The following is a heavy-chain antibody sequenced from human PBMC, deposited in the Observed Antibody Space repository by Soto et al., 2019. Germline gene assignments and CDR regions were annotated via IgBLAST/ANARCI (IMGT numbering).Heavy chain of an antibody. V-gene: IGHV1-3*01. CDR3: ARSGYSSGWYHWYFDF. CDR1: GYTFSNYG. Sequence: QVHLVQSGAEVKKPGASVKLYCKASGYTFSNYGIHWVRQAPGQRLEWMGWINAGNGNTKYSEKFQGRVTMTRDTSASTAYMGLRSLRSEDTAVYFCARSGYSSGWYHWYFDFWGRGTLVTVSS. D-gene: IGHD6-19*01. CDR2: INAGNGNT. J-gene: IGHJ2*01.